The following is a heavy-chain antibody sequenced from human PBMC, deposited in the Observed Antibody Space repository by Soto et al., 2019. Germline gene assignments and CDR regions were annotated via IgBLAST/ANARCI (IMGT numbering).Heavy chain of an antibody. CDR3: ARELNCSSTSCQGYYYYGMDV. V-gene: IGHV1-2*02. J-gene: IGHJ6*02. D-gene: IGHD2-2*01. CDR2: INPNSGGT. CDR1: GYTFTGYY. Sequence: QVQLVQSGAEVKKPGASVKVSCKASGYTFTGYYMHWVRQAPGQGLEWMGWINPNSGGTNYAQKFQGRVTMTRDTSISTAYMELSRLRSDDTAVYYCARELNCSSTSCQGYYYYGMDVWGQGTTVTVSS.